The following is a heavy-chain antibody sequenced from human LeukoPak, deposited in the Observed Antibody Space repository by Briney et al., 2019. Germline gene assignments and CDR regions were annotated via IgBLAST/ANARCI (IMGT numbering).Heavy chain of an antibody. CDR2: IKQDGSEK. V-gene: IGHV3-7*01. CDR3: ARSDSSGYNSFDY. Sequence: GGSLRLSCAASVFTFSSYWMSWVRQAPGKGLEGVANIKQDGSEKYYVDSVKGRFTISRDNAKNSLYLQMNSLRAEDTAVYYCARSDSSGYNSFDYWGQGTLVTVSS. CDR1: VFTFSSYW. J-gene: IGHJ4*02. D-gene: IGHD3-22*01.